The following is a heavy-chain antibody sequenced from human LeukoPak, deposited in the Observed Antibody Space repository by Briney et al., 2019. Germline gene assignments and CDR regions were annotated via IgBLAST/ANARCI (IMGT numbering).Heavy chain of an antibody. V-gene: IGHV4-39*01. CDR2: IYYSGST. CDR3: AGRDRITIFGVVD. CDR1: GGSISSSAYY. Sequence: SETLSLTCTVSGGSISSSAYYWGWIRQPPGKGLEWIGTIYYSGSTYYNPSLKSRVTISVDTSKNQFSLKLSSVTAADTAVYYCAGRDRITIFGVVDWGQGTLVTVSS. J-gene: IGHJ4*02. D-gene: IGHD3-3*01.